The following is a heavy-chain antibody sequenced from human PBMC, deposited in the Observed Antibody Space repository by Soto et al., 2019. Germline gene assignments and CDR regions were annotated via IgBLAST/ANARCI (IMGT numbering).Heavy chain of an antibody. CDR1: GGSIISAGGC. CDR3: ARHPDCTVVTHCQFDF. Sequence: SVTLCATRTVAGGSIISAGGCWGWIRKPPGKGLEWMGSMSYPGKTYDNASLKSRVTMSLDTSKNQFSLRLTSVTAADTAIYYCARHPDCTVVTHCQFDFWGLGTLVTVSS. V-gene: IGHV4-39*01. CDR2: MSYPGKT. J-gene: IGHJ4*02. D-gene: IGHD2-21*02.